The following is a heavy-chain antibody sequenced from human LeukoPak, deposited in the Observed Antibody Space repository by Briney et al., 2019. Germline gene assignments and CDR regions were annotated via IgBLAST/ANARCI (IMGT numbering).Heavy chain of an antibody. CDR2: ISSSSSYI. D-gene: IGHD3-3*01. V-gene: IGHV3-21*01. CDR1: GFTFSSYS. J-gene: IGHJ6*03. CDR3: ASIPPFYYDFWSGVQYYMDV. Sequence: GGSLRLSCAASGFTFSSYSMNWVRQAPGEGLEWVSSISSSSSYIYYADSVKGRFTISRDNAKNSLYLQMNSLGAEDTAVYYCASIPPFYYDFWSGVQYYMDVWGKGTTVTVSS.